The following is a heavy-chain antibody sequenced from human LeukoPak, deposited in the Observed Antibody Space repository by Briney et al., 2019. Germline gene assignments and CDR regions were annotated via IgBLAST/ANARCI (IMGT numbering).Heavy chain of an antibody. V-gene: IGHV3-20*04. CDR3: ARTFTKYYYDSSGILNY. CDR2: IDCNGDIT. D-gene: IGHD3-22*01. CDR1: GFNFSDQG. Sequence: GGSLRLACAASGFNFSDQGMIWVRQAPGKGLEWVSGIDCNGDITGFADSVKGRFTISRDNAKSSLYLQMNSLRAEDTALYYCARTFTKYYYDSSGILNYWGQGTLVTVSS. J-gene: IGHJ4*02.